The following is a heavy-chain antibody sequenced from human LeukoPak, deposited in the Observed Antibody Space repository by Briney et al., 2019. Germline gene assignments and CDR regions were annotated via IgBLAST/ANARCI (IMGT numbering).Heavy chain of an antibody. Sequence: GASVKVSCKASGGTFSSYAISWVRQAPGQGLEWMGGIIPIFGTANYAQKFQGRVTITTDESTSTAYTELSSQRSEDTAVYYCARENNGGYGDDAFDIWGQGTMVTVSS. CDR2: IIPIFGTA. D-gene: IGHD4-17*01. J-gene: IGHJ3*02. V-gene: IGHV1-69*05. CDR3: ARENNGGYGDDAFDI. CDR1: GGTFSSYA.